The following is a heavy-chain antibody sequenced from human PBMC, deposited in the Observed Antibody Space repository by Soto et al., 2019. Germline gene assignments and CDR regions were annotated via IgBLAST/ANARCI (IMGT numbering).Heavy chain of an antibody. J-gene: IGHJ4*02. CDR1: GGSISSSYYY. V-gene: IGHV4-39*01. Sequence: QLQLQESGPGLVKPSETLSLTCTVSGGSISSSYYYWGWIRQPPGKGLEWIGNIYYSGNTYYNPSLKSRVTISVDTSKNQFSLKLRSVTAADTALYYCARHGRSSGSFDYWGQGTLVTVSS. D-gene: IGHD6-19*01. CDR2: IYYSGNT. CDR3: ARHGRSSGSFDY.